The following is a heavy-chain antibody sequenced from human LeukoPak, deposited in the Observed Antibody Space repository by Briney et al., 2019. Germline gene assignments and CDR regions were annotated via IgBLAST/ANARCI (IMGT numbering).Heavy chain of an antibody. J-gene: IGHJ3*02. CDR3: AKDMGEGYCSSTSCYNRGAFDI. CDR1: GFTFDDYA. CDR2: ISWNSGSI. Sequence: GRSLRLSCAASGFTFDDYAMHWVRQAPGKGLEWVSGISWNSGSIGYADSVKGRFTISRDNAKNSLYLQMNSLRAEDMALYYCAKDMGEGYCSSTSCYNRGAFDIWGQGTMVTVSS. D-gene: IGHD2-2*02. V-gene: IGHV3-9*03.